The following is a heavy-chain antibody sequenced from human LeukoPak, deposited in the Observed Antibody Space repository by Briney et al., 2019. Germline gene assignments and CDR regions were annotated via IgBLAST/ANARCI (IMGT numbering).Heavy chain of an antibody. CDR3: ARDTFAIAAATYFQH. Sequence: ALVKVSCKASGYTFTSYGISWVRQAPGQGLEWMGWISAYNGNTNYAQKLQGRVTMTTDTSTSTAYMELRSLRSDDTAVYYCARDTFAIAAATYFQHWGQGTLVTVSS. D-gene: IGHD6-13*01. J-gene: IGHJ1*01. CDR1: GYTFTSYG. CDR2: ISAYNGNT. V-gene: IGHV1-18*01.